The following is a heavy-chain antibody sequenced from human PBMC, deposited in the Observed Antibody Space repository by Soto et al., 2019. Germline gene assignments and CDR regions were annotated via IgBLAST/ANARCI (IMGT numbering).Heavy chain of an antibody. CDR2: IYSGGST. Sequence: EVQLVESGGGLVQPGGSLRLSCAASGITVSSNYMSWVRQAPGKGLEWGSVIYSGGSTYYADSVKGRFTISRDNSKNTLYLQMNSLRAEDTAVYYCASRVGGYCTNGVCRFDYWGQGTLFTVSS. CDR1: GITVSSNY. D-gene: IGHD2-8*01. J-gene: IGHJ4*02. V-gene: IGHV3-66*01. CDR3: ASRVGGYCTNGVCRFDY.